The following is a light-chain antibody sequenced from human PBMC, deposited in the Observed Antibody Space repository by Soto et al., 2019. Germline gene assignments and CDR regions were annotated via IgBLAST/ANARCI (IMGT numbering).Light chain of an antibody. Sequence: ALTQPRSVSGSPGQSVTISCTGTSGDVGAYNYVSWYQQHPGKAPELIIFDVTRRPSGVPDRFSGSKSGNTASLTVSGLQAEDEADYYCCSYAGSYTFVFGKGTKVTV. CDR2: DVT. CDR1: SGDVGAYNY. CDR3: CSYAGSYTFV. J-gene: IGLJ1*01. V-gene: IGLV2-11*01.